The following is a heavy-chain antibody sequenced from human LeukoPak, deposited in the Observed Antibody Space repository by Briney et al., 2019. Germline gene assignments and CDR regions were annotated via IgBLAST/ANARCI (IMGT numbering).Heavy chain of an antibody. J-gene: IGHJ5*02. V-gene: IGHV4-39*07. CDR3: ARGQTSFVLMVYVSDWFDP. CDR1: GGSISSSSYY. D-gene: IGHD2-8*01. Sequence: SETLSLTCTVSGGSISSSSYYWVWIRQPPVKGLEWIGSIYYSGSTYYNPSLKSRVTISVDTSKNQFSLKLSSVTAADTAVYYCARGQTSFVLMVYVSDWFDPWGQGTLVTVSS. CDR2: IYYSGST.